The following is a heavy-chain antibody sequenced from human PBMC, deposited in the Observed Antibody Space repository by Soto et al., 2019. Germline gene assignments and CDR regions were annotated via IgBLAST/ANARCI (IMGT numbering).Heavy chain of an antibody. Sequence: GGSLRLSCEASGFTFSRYGMHWVRQAPGRGLEWVAATWYDGSKTFYGESLKGRFTISRGNSKNTVYLQMNSLRVEDTAVYYCARDCSGGSCYLLDLWGHGTLVTVSS. CDR2: TWYDGSKT. CDR1: GFTFSRYG. J-gene: IGHJ5*02. D-gene: IGHD2-15*01. CDR3: ARDCSGGSCYLLDL. V-gene: IGHV3-33*01.